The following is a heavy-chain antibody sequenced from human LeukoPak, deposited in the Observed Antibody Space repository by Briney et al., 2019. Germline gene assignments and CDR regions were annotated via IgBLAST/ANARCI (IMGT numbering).Heavy chain of an antibody. Sequence: ASVKVSCKASGGTFSSYGISWVRQAPGQGLEWMGRIIPIFGTANYAQRFQGRVTITADKFTSTAYMEVSSLRSEDTAVYYRARTNYYDSSGYQGAGTYYYGMDVWGQGTTVTVSS. D-gene: IGHD3-22*01. CDR3: ARTNYYDSSGYQGAGTYYYGMDV. CDR1: GGTFSSYG. V-gene: IGHV1-69*06. CDR2: IIPIFGTA. J-gene: IGHJ6*02.